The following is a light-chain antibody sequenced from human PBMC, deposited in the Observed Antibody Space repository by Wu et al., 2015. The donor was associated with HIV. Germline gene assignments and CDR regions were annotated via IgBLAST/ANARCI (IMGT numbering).Light chain of an antibody. J-gene: IGKJ1*01. Sequence: EIVLTQSPGTLSLSPGQRATLFCRASQSVSHDYLAWYQQKPGQAPRVLIYGASDRATGIPDRFSGSGSGTDFTLTISNVQSEDFAVYYCQQYDNWPPWTFGQGTKVE. CDR2: GAS. CDR3: QQYDNWPPWT. V-gene: IGKV3-20*01. CDR1: QSVSHDY.